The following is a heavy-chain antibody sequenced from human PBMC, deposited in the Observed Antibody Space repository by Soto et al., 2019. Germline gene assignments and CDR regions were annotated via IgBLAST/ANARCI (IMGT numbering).Heavy chain of an antibody. J-gene: IGHJ5*02. CDR1: GYTFTSDG. CDR3: ARVGRRYCSGGSCPNWFDP. D-gene: IGHD2-15*01. V-gene: IGHV1-18*01. Sequence: ASVKVSCKASGYTFTSDGISWVRQAPGQGLEWMGWISAYNGNTNYAQRLQGRVTMTTDTSTSTAYMELRSLRSDDTAVYYCARVGRRYCSGGSCPNWFDPWGQGTLVTVSS. CDR2: ISAYNGNT.